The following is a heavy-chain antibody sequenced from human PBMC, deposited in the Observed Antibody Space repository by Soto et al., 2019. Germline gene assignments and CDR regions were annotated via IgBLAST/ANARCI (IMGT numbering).Heavy chain of an antibody. CDR1: GGSFSGYY. D-gene: IGHD6-13*01. V-gene: IGHV4-34*01. CDR3: ARGSLRARNPPSAPIKAAAGTNYFDS. CDR2: INHSGST. J-gene: IGHJ4*02. Sequence: SETLSLTCAVYGGSFSGYYWSWIRQPPGKGLEWIGEINHSGSTNYNPSLKSRVTISVDTSKNQFSLKLSSVTAADTAVYYCARGSLRARNPPSAPIKAAAGTNYFDSGGEGTLVTVSP.